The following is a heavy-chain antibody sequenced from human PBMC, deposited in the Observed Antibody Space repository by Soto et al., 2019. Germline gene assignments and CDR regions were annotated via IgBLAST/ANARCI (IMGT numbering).Heavy chain of an antibody. D-gene: IGHD3-16*02. V-gene: IGHV3-23*01. CDR2: ISGSGGKT. J-gene: IGHJ4*02. CDR1: GFTFSIYA. CDR3: AKDLLMISFGGVIAHFDY. Sequence: GGSLRLSCTVSGFTFSIYAMSWVRQAPGEGLEWVSSISGSGGKTYYADSVKGRFAISRDNSKNTLYLQMNSLRAEDTAVYYCAKDLLMISFGGVIAHFDYWGQGTQVTVSS.